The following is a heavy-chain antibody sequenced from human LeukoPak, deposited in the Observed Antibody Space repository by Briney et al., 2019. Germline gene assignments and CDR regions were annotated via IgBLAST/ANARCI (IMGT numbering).Heavy chain of an antibody. CDR1: GGTFSSYA. CDR2: IIPIFGTT. Sequence: SVKVSCKASGGTFSSYAISWVRQAPGQGLEWMGGIIPIFGTTNYAQKFQGRVTITTDESTSTAYMELSSLRSEDTAVYYCARNPCGGDCYSDPNDAFDIWGQGTMVTVSS. V-gene: IGHV1-69*05. D-gene: IGHD2-21*02. CDR3: ARNPCGGDCYSDPNDAFDI. J-gene: IGHJ3*02.